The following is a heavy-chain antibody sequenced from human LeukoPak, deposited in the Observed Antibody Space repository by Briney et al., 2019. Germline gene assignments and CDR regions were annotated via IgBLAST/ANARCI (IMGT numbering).Heavy chain of an antibody. CDR3: ARSDYYGSAPGAFDI. Sequence: SETQSLTCTVSGGSVSSYYWSWIRQPPGKGLEWIGYFYYSGSTNYNPSLKSRVTISIDTSKNQFSLKLSSVTAADTAVYYCARSDYYGSAPGAFDIWGQGTMVTVSS. V-gene: IGHV4-59*02. CDR2: FYYSGST. J-gene: IGHJ3*02. CDR1: GGSVSSYY. D-gene: IGHD3-10*01.